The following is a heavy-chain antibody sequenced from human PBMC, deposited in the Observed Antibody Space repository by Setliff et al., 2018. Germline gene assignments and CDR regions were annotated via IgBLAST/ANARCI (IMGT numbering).Heavy chain of an antibody. V-gene: IGHV3-49*04. D-gene: IGHD2-15*01. J-gene: IGHJ4*02. CDR2: IRSKVYGGTT. CDR1: GFTFGDYA. CDR3: IRDTHGGYCSGGSCYYFDY. Sequence: HPGGSLRLSCTASGFTFGDYAMSWVRQAPGKGLEWVGFIRSKVYGGTTEHAASVKGRFTTSRDDSKNIAYLQMNSLKTEDTAVYYCIRDTHGGYCSGGSCYYFDYWGQGTQVTVSS.